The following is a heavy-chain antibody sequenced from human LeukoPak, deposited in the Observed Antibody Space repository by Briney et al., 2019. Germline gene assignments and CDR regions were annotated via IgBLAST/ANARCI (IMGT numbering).Heavy chain of an antibody. CDR2: IIPIFGTA. J-gene: IGHJ4*02. Sequence: GASVKVSCKASGGTFSSYAISWVRQAPGQGLEWMGGIIPIFGTANYAQKFQGRDTITADESTSTAYMELSSLRSEDTAVYYCARGLPAQYDYWGQGTLVTVSS. CDR1: GGTFSSYA. CDR3: ARGLPAQYDY. V-gene: IGHV1-69*13. D-gene: IGHD5-12*01.